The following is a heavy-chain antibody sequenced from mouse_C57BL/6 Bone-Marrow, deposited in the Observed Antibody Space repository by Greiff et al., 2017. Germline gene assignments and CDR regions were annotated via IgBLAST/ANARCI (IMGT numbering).Heavy chain of an antibody. CDR3: ARSDSSGYGWFAY. V-gene: IGHV1-58*01. Sequence: VQLQQSGAELVRPGSSVKMSCKTSGYTFTSYGINWVKQRPGQGLEWIGYIYIGNGYTAYNEKFKGKATLTSDTSSSTAYMQLSSLTSEDSAIYFYARSDSSGYGWFAYWGQGTLVTVSA. D-gene: IGHD3-2*02. CDR1: GYTFTSYG. CDR2: IYIGNGYT. J-gene: IGHJ3*01.